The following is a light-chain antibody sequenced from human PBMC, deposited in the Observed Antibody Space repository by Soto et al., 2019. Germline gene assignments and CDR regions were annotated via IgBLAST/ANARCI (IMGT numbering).Light chain of an antibody. CDR2: SNN. J-gene: IGLJ1*01. CDR1: SSNIGSNT. V-gene: IGLV1-44*01. Sequence: QSALTQPPSASGTPGQRVTISCSGSSSNIGSNTVSWYQQLPGTAPKLLIYSNNQRPSGVPDRFSGSKSGTSASLAISGLQSEDEADYYCAAWDDSLNASYVFGTGTKVTVL. CDR3: AAWDDSLNASYV.